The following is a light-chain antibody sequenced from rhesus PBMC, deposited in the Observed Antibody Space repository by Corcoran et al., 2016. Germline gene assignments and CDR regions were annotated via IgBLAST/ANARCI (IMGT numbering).Light chain of an antibody. CDR2: KAS. V-gene: IGKV1-22*01. CDR1: QSISSW. J-gene: IGKJ3*01. Sequence: DIQMTQSPSSLSASVGDTVTITCRASQSISSWLDWYQQKPGKSPQLLIYKASSLQSGVPSRFSGSGAGTDFTLTIISLQPEDFATYYCLQYSSSPLTFGPGTKLDIK. CDR3: LQYSSSPLT.